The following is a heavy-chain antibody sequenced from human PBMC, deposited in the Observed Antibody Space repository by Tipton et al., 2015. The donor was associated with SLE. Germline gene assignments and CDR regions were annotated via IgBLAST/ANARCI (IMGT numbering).Heavy chain of an antibody. CDR2: IYNSGST. CDR3: ARDLGDPPRWGMDV. Sequence: LRLSCTVSGGSISSDYWSWIRQPPGKELEWIGYIYNSGSTNYNPSLKSRVTISVDTSKNQFSLKLSSVTAADTAVYYCARDLGDPPRWGMDVWGQGTTVIVSS. D-gene: IGHD3-16*02. CDR1: GGSISSDY. J-gene: IGHJ6*02. V-gene: IGHV4-59*01.